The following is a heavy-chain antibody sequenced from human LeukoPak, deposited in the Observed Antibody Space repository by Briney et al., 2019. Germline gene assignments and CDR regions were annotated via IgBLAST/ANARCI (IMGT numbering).Heavy chain of an antibody. CDR1: GGSISSGGYY. CDR2: IYYSGST. D-gene: IGHD3-10*01. Sequence: SETLSLTCTVSGGSISSGGYYWSWIRQHPGKGLEWIGYIYYSGSTYYNPSLKSRVTISVDTSKNQFSLKLSSVTAADTAVYYCARDRGARWYFDLWGRGTLVTVSS. J-gene: IGHJ2*01. V-gene: IGHV4-31*03. CDR3: ARDRGARWYFDL.